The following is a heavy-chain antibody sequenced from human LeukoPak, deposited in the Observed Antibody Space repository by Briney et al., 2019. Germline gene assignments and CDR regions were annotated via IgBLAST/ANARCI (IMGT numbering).Heavy chain of an antibody. V-gene: IGHV1-46*01. CDR3: ARDLARIVGATRLDY. D-gene: IGHD1-26*01. CDR2: INPSGGST. J-gene: IGHJ4*02. Sequence: ASVKVSCKASGYTFTGYYMHWVRQAPGQGLEWMGIINPSGGSTSYAQKFQGRVTMTRDTSTSTVYMELSSLRSEDTAVYYCARDLARIVGATRLDYWGQGTLVTVSS. CDR1: GYTFTGYY.